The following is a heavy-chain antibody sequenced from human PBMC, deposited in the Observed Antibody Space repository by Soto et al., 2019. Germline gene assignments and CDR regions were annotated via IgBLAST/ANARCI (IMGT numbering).Heavy chain of an antibody. Sequence: EVQLLESGGDFVQPGGSLRLSCAASGYTFSSFSISWVRQSPGKGLAWVSAITGSGGDTFHADSVKGRFTISRDNSKNTLYLQMDSLQAEDTAVYYCAKGSGSSRPYYFDYWGQGTLVTVST. CDR2: ITGSGGDT. CDR1: GYTFSSFS. V-gene: IGHV3-23*01. CDR3: AKGSGSSRPYYFDY. D-gene: IGHD2-2*01. J-gene: IGHJ4*02.